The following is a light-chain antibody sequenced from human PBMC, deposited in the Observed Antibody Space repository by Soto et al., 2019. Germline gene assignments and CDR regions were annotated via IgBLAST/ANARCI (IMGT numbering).Light chain of an antibody. CDR3: QQRHMWPIT. Sequence: EVVLTQSPVTLSLSPGERATLSCRASQSFRGLLAWYQQKPGQAPRLLIYDAYNRATGIPPRFSGSGSGPDFTLPISSLEPEDSAVYYCQQRHMWPITFGQGTRLEIK. CDR2: DAY. J-gene: IGKJ5*01. V-gene: IGKV3-11*01. CDR1: QSFRGL.